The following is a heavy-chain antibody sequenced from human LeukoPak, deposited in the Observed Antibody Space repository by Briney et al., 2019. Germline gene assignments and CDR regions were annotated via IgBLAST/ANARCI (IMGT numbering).Heavy chain of an antibody. CDR2: IYSGGST. CDR1: GFTVSSNY. CDR3: ARDPFPQLSFDI. Sequence: GGSLRLSCAASGFTVSSNYMSWVRQAPGKGLEWVSVIYSGGSTYYADSVKGRFTISRDNSKNTLYLQTNSLRAEDTAVYYCARDPFPQLSFDIWGQGTMVTVSS. V-gene: IGHV3-53*01. J-gene: IGHJ3*02.